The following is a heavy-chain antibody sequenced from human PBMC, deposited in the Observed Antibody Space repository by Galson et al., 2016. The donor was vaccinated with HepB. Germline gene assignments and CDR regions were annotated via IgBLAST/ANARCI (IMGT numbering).Heavy chain of an antibody. J-gene: IGHJ4*02. V-gene: IGHV3-72*01. CDR2: SRNKARSYTT. D-gene: IGHD1-26*01. Sequence: SLRLSCAASGFIFGDHYIDWVRQAPGKGLEWVGRSRNKARSYTTAYAASVRGRFTLSRDHSKNTLYLQMNSLRPEDTAVYYCAKDRMPYSAFQVDYWGLGILVTVSS. CDR1: GFIFGDHY. CDR3: AKDRMPYSAFQVDY.